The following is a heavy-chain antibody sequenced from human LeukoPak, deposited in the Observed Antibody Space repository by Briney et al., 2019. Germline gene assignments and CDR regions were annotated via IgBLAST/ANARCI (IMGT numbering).Heavy chain of an antibody. CDR3: AKDSWLPPHYFDY. J-gene: IGHJ4*02. CDR1: GFTFSSYG. V-gene: IGHV3-30*02. D-gene: IGHD5-18*01. Sequence: PGGSLRLSCAASGFTFSSYGVHWVRQAPGKGLEWVAFIRYDGSNKYYADSVKGRFTISRDNSKNTLYLQMNSLRAEDTAVYYCAKDSWLPPHYFDYWGQGTLVTVSS. CDR2: IRYDGSNK.